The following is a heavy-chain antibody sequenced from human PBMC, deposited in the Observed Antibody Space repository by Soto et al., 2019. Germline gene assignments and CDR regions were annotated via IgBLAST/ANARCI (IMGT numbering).Heavy chain of an antibody. CDR1: GGSFSGYY. J-gene: IGHJ6*02. Sequence: PSETLSLTCAVYGGSFSGYYWSWIRQPPGKGLEWIGEINHSGSTNYNPSLKSRVTISVDTSKNQFSLKLSSVTAADTAVYYCERGLAVAGTTKSEGYQDGMDFRGPGTPVT. CDR3: ERGLAVAGTTKSEGYQDGMDF. CDR2: INHSGST. V-gene: IGHV4-34*01. D-gene: IGHD6-19*01.